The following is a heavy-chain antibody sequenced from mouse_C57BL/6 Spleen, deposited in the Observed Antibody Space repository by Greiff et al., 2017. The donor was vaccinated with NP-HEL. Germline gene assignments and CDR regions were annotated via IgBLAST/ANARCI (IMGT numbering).Heavy chain of an antibody. V-gene: IGHV5S21*01. J-gene: IGHJ4*01. CDR3: TRGPPYDAMDY. D-gene: IGHD2-10*02. CDR1: GFTFSSYA. CDR2: ISSGGDYI. Sequence: EVKLEESGEGLVKPGGSLKLSCAASGFTFSSYAMSWVRQTPEKRLEWVAYISSGGDYIYYADTVKGRFTISRDHARNTLYLQMSSLKSEDTAMYYCTRGPPYDAMDYWGQGTPVTVSS.